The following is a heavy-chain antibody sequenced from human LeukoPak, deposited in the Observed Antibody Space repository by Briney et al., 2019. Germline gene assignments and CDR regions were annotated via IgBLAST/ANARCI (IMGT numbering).Heavy chain of an antibody. D-gene: IGHD6-13*01. CDR3: ARSGGALAAAPD. CDR1: GYTFTSYD. Sequence: ASVEVSCKASGYTFTSYDINWVRQATGQGLEWMGWMNPNSGNTGYAQKFQGRLTMTRNTSISTAYMELSSLRSEDTAVYYCARSGGALAAAPDWGQGTLVTVSS. J-gene: IGHJ4*02. CDR2: MNPNSGNT. V-gene: IGHV1-8*01.